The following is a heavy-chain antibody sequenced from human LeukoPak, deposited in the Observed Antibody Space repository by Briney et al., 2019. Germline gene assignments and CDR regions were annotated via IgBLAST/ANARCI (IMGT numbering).Heavy chain of an antibody. D-gene: IGHD2-15*01. CDR1: GYTFTSYA. CDR3: ARVRCSGGSCYPYYFDY. J-gene: IGHJ4*02. CDR2: INPNSGGT. Sequence: ASVKVSCKASGYTFTSYAMHWVRQAPGQGLEWMGWINPNSGGTNYAQKFQGWVTMTRDTSISTAYMELSRLRSDDTAVYYCARVRCSGGSCYPYYFDYWGQGTLVTVSS. V-gene: IGHV1-2*04.